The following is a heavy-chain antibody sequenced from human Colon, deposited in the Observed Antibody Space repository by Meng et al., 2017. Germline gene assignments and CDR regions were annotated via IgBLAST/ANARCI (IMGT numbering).Heavy chain of an antibody. J-gene: IGHJ4*02. D-gene: IGHD3-10*01. Sequence: QVRRVSLGLWGERPGASGKLSCKPTGYHFSSYYIHGGGQAPGQGLEWMGVINLSGVSTAQKFQGRLTLTRDMSTSTAYMELSSLTSEDTAVYFCARDQRYHTVRGIVVGLDYWGQGALVTVSS. CDR2: INLSGVST. V-gene: IGHV1-46*01. CDR3: ARDQRYHTVRGIVVGLDY. CDR1: GYHFSSYY.